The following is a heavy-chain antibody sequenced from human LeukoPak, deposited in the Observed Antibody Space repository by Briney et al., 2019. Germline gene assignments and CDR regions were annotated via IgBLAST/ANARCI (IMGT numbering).Heavy chain of an antibody. V-gene: IGHV3-9*03. CDR1: GFTFDDYA. D-gene: IGHD7-27*01. Sequence: GSSLRLSCAASGFTFDDYAMHWVRQAPAKGLEEASGISCNSGSIGYADSVKGRFTISRDNAKNSLYLQMNSLRAEDMALYYCAKATTSGVSWGNYYFEYWGQGTLVTVSS. CDR3: AKATTSGVSWGNYYFEY. J-gene: IGHJ4*02. CDR2: ISCNSGSI.